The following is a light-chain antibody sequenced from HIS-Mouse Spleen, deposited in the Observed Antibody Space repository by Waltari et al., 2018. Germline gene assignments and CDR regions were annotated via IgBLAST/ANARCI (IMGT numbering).Light chain of an antibody. J-gene: IGLJ2*01. Sequence: SYELTQPSSVSVSPGQTARITCSGDVLAKKYARWFQQKPGQAPVLVICKDSERPSGIPGRFSGSSSGTTVTLTSSGAQVEEEADYYCYSAADNNRVVFGGGTKLTVL. CDR3: YSAADNNRVV. CDR1: VLAKKY. CDR2: KDS. V-gene: IGLV3-27*01.